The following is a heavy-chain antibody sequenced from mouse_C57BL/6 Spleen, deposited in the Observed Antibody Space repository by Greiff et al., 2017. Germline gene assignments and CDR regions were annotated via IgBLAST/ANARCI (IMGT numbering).Heavy chain of an antibody. J-gene: IGHJ3*01. CDR2: ISSGSSTI. CDR3: ARPGDGYYVGFAY. D-gene: IGHD2-3*01. Sequence: EVMLVESGGGLVKPGGSLKLSCAASGFTFSDYGMHWVRQAPEKGLEWVAYISSGSSTIYYADTVKGRFTISRDNAKNTLFLQMTSLRSGDTAMYYCARPGDGYYVGFAYGGQGTLVTVSA. V-gene: IGHV5-17*01. CDR1: GFTFSDYG.